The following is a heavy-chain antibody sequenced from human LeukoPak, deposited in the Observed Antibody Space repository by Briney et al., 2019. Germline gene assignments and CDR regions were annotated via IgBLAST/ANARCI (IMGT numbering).Heavy chain of an antibody. CDR1: GFTFSSYS. J-gene: IGHJ4*02. Sequence: PGRSLRLSCAASGFTFSSYSMNWVRQAPGKGLEWVSSINSISSYIYYADSVKGRFTISRDNAKNSLYLQMNSLRAEDTAVYYCARDYSPSGYTSGYWGQGTLVTVSS. D-gene: IGHD3-22*01. CDR3: ARDYSPSGYTSGY. CDR2: INSISSYI. V-gene: IGHV3-21*01.